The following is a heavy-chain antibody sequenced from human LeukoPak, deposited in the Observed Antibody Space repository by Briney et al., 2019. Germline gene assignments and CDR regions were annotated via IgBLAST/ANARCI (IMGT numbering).Heavy chain of an antibody. J-gene: IGHJ4*02. V-gene: IGHV3-7*01. CDR2: IKQDGSEK. CDR1: GFTFSSYW. CDR3: ARDNPYYYDSSGYLLFDY. Sequence: GGSLRLSCAASGFTFSSYWMSWVRQAPGKGLEWVANIKQDGSEKYYVDSVKGRFTISRDNAKNSLYLQMNSLRAEDTAVYYCARDNPYYYDSSGYLLFDYWGQGTLVTVSP. D-gene: IGHD3-22*01.